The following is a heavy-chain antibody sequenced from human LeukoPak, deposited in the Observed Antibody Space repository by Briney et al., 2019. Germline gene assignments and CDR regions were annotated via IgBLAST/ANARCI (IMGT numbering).Heavy chain of an antibody. D-gene: IGHD4-17*01. CDR1: GYTFTSYD. V-gene: IGHV1-8*01. CDR2: MNPNSGNT. J-gene: IGHJ4*02. Sequence: ASVKVSCKASGYTFTSYDINWVRQATGQGLEWMGWMNPNSGNTGYAQKFQGRVTMTRNTSISTAYMELSSLRSEDTAVYYCAKDQMTTVTTFGYWGQGTLVTVSS. CDR3: AKDQMTTVTTFGY.